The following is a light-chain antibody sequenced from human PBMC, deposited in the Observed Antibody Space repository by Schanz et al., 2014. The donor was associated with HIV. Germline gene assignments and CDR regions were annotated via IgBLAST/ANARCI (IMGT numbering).Light chain of an antibody. CDR3: SSYTSSSTYV. CDR1: SSNIGAGYD. V-gene: IGLV1-40*01. Sequence: QSVLTQPPSVSGAPGQRVTIFCTGGSSNIGAGYDVHWYQQLPGTAPKLLMYGNVNRPSGVPDRFSGSKSGTSASLAITGLQAEDEADYYCSSYTSSSTYVFGTGTKLTVL. CDR2: GNV. J-gene: IGLJ1*01.